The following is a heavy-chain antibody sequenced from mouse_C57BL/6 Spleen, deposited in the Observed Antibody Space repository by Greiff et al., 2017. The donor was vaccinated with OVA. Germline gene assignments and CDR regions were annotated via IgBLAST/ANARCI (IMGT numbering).Heavy chain of an antibody. CDR2: IDPSDSYT. CDR1: GYTFTSYW. Sequence: QVQLQQPGAELVKPGASVKLSCKASGYTFTSYWMQWVKQRPGQGLEWIGEIDPSDSYTNYNQKFKGKATLTVDTSSSTAYMQLSSLTSEDSAVYYGARKGGNYKLYFDYWGQGTTLTVSS. V-gene: IGHV1-50*01. CDR3: ARKGGNYKLYFDY. D-gene: IGHD2-1*01. J-gene: IGHJ2*01.